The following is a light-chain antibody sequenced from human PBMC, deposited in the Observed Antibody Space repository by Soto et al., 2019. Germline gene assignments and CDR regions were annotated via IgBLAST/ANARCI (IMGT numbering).Light chain of an antibody. CDR1: QSIGTS. J-gene: IGKJ2*01. CDR3: LQYSLYYT. CDR2: DVS. Sequence: DIQMTQSPSTLSASVGDRVSITCRASQSIGTSLGWYQQKPGKAPKFLIYDVSSLKSGVPPRFSGSGSGTEFTLTISSLQPDDFATYYCLQYSLYYTFGQGTKLEIK. V-gene: IGKV1-5*01.